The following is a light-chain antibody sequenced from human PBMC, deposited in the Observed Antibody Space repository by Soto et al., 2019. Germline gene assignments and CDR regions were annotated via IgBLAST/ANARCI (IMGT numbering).Light chain of an antibody. CDR3: QQYDSYPWT. V-gene: IGKV1-5*03. Sequence: DIQMTQSPSTLSASGGDRVIITCRASQRISNCLAWYQQKPGKAPRILIYKASRLENGVPSRFSGSGSGTEFTLTISSLQTDDFESYYCQQYDSYPWTCGRGTNVEIK. J-gene: IGKJ1*01. CDR2: KAS. CDR1: QRISNC.